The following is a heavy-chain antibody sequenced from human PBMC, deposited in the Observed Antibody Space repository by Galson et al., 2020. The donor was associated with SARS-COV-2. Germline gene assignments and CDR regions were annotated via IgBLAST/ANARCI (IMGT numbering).Heavy chain of an antibody. V-gene: IGHV3-7*01. CDR1: RFTFSIYW. CDR2: IKEDGSEY. D-gene: IGHD3-10*01. Sequence: GESLKISCAASRFTFSIYWMSWVRQAPGKGLEWVANIKEDGSEYYYVDSVKGRFTISRDNAKNSLYLQMNSLRAEDTAVYYCARNRHGDLDYWGQGTMVTVSS. J-gene: IGHJ4*02. CDR3: ARNRHGDLDY.